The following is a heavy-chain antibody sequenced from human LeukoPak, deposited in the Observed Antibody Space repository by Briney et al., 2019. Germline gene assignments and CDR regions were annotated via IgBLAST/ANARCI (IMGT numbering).Heavy chain of an antibody. CDR3: ARGSFYGLFDY. V-gene: IGHV3-66*01. D-gene: IGHD3-10*01. CDR2: IYSGGST. Sequence: GGSLRLSCAASGFTVSSNYMSWVRQAPGKGLEWVSVIYSGGSTYYADSVKGRFTISRDNPKNTLYLQMNSLRGEDTAVYYCARGSFYGLFDYWGQGTLVTVSS. CDR1: GFTVSSNY. J-gene: IGHJ4*02.